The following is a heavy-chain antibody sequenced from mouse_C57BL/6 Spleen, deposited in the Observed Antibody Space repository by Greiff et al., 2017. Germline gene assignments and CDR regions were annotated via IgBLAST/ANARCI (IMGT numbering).Heavy chain of an antibody. CDR1: GFSLTSYG. D-gene: IGHD2-2*01. Sequence: QVHVKQSGPGLVQPSQSLSITCTVSGFSLTSYGVHWVRQPPGKGLEWLGVIWSGGSTDYNAAFISRLSISKDNSKSQVFFKMNSLQADDTAIYYCAKSEGYYGYFDVWGTGTTVTVSS. J-gene: IGHJ1*03. CDR2: IWSGGST. CDR3: AKSEGYYGYFDV. V-gene: IGHV2-4*01.